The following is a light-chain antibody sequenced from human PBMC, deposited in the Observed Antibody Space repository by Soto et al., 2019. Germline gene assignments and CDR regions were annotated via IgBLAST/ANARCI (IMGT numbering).Light chain of an antibody. CDR1: QSVSSN. CDR3: QQYNGWPGT. Sequence: MMMTQSPATLSLSPGERATLYCRASQSVSSNLACYQQKPRQTPRLLISRAPTRLTGLPARFSSSGSGTEFTFTISSLQSDDFAVYSYQQYNGWPGTFGQGTKVDI. V-gene: IGKV3-15*01. J-gene: IGKJ1*01. CDR2: RAP.